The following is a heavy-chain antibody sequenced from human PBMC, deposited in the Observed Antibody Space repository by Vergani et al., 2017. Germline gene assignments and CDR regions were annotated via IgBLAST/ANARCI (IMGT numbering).Heavy chain of an antibody. CDR1: GFTFSSYG. Sequence: QVQLVESGGGVVQPGGSLRLSCAASGFTFSSYGMHWVRQAPGKGLEWVAFIRYDGSNKYYADSVKGRFTISRDNSKNTLYLQMNSLRAEDTAVYYCARDTFLGVAGNWGQGTLVTVSS. CDR3: ARDTFLGVAGN. CDR2: IRYDGSNK. V-gene: IGHV3-30*02. D-gene: IGHD6-19*01. J-gene: IGHJ4*02.